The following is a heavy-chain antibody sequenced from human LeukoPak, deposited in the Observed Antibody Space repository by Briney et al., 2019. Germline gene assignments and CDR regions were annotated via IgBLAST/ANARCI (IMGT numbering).Heavy chain of an antibody. CDR1: GFSFSNNP. Sequence: GGSLRLSCAASGFSFSNNPMHWVRQAPGRGLEWVAVSSSDGNNEYYANSVKGRFTISRDNSKNTLYLQVDSLRPEDTAVYYCARGSATTLYYYYYMDVWGKGTTVTVSS. CDR2: SSSDGNNE. D-gene: IGHD1-26*01. CDR3: ARGSATTLYYYYYMDV. V-gene: IGHV3-30*01. J-gene: IGHJ6*03.